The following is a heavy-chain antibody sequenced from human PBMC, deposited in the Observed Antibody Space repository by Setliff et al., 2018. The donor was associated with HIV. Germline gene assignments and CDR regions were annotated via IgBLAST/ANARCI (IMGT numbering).Heavy chain of an antibody. J-gene: IGHJ4*02. Sequence: PSETLSLTCKVSGAPVSSYYWNWIRQPPGKGLEWIGYTYYTGISHYNPSLKSRVTISLDSKTQFSLRLSSVTAADTAVYYCARLAYCGGDCYSGDYWGQGTLVTVSS. CDR2: TYYTGIS. CDR1: GAPVSSYY. V-gene: IGHV4-59*02. CDR3: ARLAYCGGDCYSGDY. D-gene: IGHD2-21*01.